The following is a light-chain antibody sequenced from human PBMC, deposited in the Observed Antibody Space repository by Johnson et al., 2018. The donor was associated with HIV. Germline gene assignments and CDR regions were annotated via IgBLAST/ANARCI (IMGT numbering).Light chain of an antibody. CDR3: GTWDNSLRAHYV. Sequence: QSVLTQPPSVSAAPGQKVTISCSGSSSNIGNNYVSWYQQLPGTAPKLLIYDNNKRPSVIPDRFSASKSGTSATLGITGLQTWDEADYYCGTWDNSLRAHYVFGTGTKVTVL. J-gene: IGLJ1*01. CDR2: DNN. V-gene: IGLV1-51*01. CDR1: SSNIGNNY.